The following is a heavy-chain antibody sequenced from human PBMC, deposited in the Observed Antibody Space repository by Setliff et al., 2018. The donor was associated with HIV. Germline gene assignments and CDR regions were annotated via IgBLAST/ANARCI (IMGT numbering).Heavy chain of an antibody. CDR2: IDSSGTT. J-gene: IGHJ5*02. V-gene: IGHV4-4*07. CDR1: GGSFGVYR. Sequence: ASETLSLTCTISGGSFGVYRWSWIRQSAGRGLEWIGRIDSSGTTDYKPSLKGRVAISVDTSRNQFSLRVTSVTAADTAVYFCASDRHSSGLGSYGPWGPGILVTVSS. CDR3: ASDRHSSGLGSYGP. D-gene: IGHD3-10*01.